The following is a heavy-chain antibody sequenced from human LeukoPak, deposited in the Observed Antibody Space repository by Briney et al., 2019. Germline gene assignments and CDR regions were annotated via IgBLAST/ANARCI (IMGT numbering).Heavy chain of an antibody. CDR3: AKDPIFGVVIPNWFDP. CDR2: INPSGGST. CDR1: GYTFTSYY. Sequence: ASVKVSCKASGYTFTSYYMHWVRQAPGQGLEWMGIINPSGGSTSYAQKFQGRVTMTRDMSTSTVYMELSSLRFEDTAVYYCAKDPIFGVVIPNWFDPWGQGTLVTVSS. D-gene: IGHD3-3*01. J-gene: IGHJ5*02. V-gene: IGHV1-46*01.